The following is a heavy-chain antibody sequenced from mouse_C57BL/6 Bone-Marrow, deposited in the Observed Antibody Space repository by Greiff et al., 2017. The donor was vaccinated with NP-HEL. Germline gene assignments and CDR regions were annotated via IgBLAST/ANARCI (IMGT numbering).Heavy chain of an antibody. V-gene: IGHV1-74*01. CDR2: IHPSDSDT. Sequence: QVQLQQPGAELVKPGASVKVSCKASGYTFTSYWMHWVKQRPGQGLEWFGRIHPSDSDTNYNQKFKGKATLTVDKSSSTAYMQLSSLTSEDSAVYYCAIDSKVPWYFDVWGTGTTVTVSS. CDR3: AIDSKVPWYFDV. D-gene: IGHD2-5*01. CDR1: GYTFTSYW. J-gene: IGHJ1*03.